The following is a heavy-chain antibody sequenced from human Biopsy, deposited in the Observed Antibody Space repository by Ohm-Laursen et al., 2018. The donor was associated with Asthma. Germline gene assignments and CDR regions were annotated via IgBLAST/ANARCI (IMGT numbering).Heavy chain of an antibody. CDR1: GYTFTSYG. J-gene: IGHJ4*02. Sequence: GASVKVSCKPSGYTFTSYGISWVRQAPGQGLEWMGWISAYNGNTNYAQKFQGRVTITADESTSTAYVELSSLRSEDTAVYYCARSSHINWGGYFDYWGQGTLVTVSS. CDR3: ARSSHINWGGYFDY. D-gene: IGHD7-27*01. V-gene: IGHV1-18*04. CDR2: ISAYNGNT.